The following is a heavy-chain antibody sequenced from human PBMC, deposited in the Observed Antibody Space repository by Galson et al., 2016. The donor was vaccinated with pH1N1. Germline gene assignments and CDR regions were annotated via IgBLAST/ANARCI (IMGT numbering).Heavy chain of an antibody. CDR3: ARSYCSSTSCYGGSYYYYGMDV. CDR2: INSNNGNQ. Sequence: SVKVSCKASGYTFTSNAMNWVRQAPGQKLEWKGWINSNNGNQTYAKGFTGRFVFSLDTSVSMAYLQISSLKAEDTAVYYCARSYCSSTSCYGGSYYYYGMDVWGQGTTVTVSS. J-gene: IGHJ6*02. CDR1: GYTFTSNA. D-gene: IGHD2-2*01. V-gene: IGHV7-4-1*04.